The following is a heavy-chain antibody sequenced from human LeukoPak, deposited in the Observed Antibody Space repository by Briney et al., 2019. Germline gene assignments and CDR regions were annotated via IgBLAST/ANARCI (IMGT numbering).Heavy chain of an antibody. Sequence: SETLSLTCTVSGGSISSGGYYWSWIRQHPGKGLEWIGYIYYSGSTYYNPSLKSRVTISVDTSKNQFSLKLSSVTAADTAVYYCARGEYYDSCGYGAFDIWGQGTMVTVSS. CDR3: ARGEYYDSCGYGAFDI. CDR2: IYYSGST. J-gene: IGHJ3*02. V-gene: IGHV4-31*03. D-gene: IGHD3-22*01. CDR1: GGSISSGGYY.